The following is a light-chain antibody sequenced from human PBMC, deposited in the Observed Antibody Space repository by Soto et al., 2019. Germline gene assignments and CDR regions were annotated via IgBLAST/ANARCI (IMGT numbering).Light chain of an antibody. CDR3: QQYKSYL. CDR1: QSISSW. Sequence: DIQMTQSPSTLSASVGDRVTITCRASQSISSWLAWYQQKPGKAPKLLIYNASSLESGVPSRFSGSGSGTEFTLPISSLQPDDFATYYCQQYKSYLFGQGTKLEIK. V-gene: IGKV1-5*01. J-gene: IGKJ2*01. CDR2: NAS.